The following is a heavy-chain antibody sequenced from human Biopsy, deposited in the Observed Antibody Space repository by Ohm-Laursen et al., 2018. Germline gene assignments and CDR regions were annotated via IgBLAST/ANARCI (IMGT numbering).Heavy chain of an antibody. Sequence: TQTLTLTCSFSGFSLSARGMCVSWIRQAPGTALEWLSRVDWDDYKDYTASLQTKLSISKDTSNDQVVLTVNNVDPADTATYYCARTPILIVSAGLVYRHRRHLQGMDVWGQGIAVTGS. D-gene: IGHD6-13*01. CDR1: GFSLSARGMC. V-gene: IGHV2-70*11. J-gene: IGHJ6*02. CDR2: VDWDDYK. CDR3: ARTPILIVSAGLVYRHRRHLQGMDV.